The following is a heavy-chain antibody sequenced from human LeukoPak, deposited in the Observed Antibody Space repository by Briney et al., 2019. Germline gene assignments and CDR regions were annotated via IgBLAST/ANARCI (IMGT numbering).Heavy chain of an antibody. CDR2: MNPNSGNT. D-gene: IGHD3-3*01. V-gene: IGHV1-8*03. Sequence: ASVKVSCKASGYTFTSYDINWVRQATGQGLEWMGWMNPNSGNTGCAQKFQGRVTITRNTSISTAYMELSSLRSEDTAVYYCARANYDFWTVYYYYYMDVWGKGTTVTVSS. J-gene: IGHJ6*03. CDR1: GYTFTSYD. CDR3: ARANYDFWTVYYYYYMDV.